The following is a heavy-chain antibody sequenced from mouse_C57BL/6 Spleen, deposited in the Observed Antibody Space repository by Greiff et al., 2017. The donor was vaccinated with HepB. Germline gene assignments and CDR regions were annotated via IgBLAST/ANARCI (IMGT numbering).Heavy chain of an antibody. CDR3: ARPLITTVNWYFDV. Sequence: DVQLVESGGDLVKPGGSLKLSCAASGFTFSSYGMSWVRQTPDKRLEWVATISSGGSYTYYPDSVKGRFTISRDNAKNTLYLQMISLKSEDTAMYYCARPLITTVNWYFDVWGTGTTVTVSS. D-gene: IGHD1-1*01. J-gene: IGHJ1*03. V-gene: IGHV5-6*01. CDR1: GFTFSSYG. CDR2: ISSGGSYT.